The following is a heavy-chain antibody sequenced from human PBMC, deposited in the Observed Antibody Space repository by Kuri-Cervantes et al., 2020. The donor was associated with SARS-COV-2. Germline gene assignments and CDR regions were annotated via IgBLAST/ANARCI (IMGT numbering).Heavy chain of an antibody. J-gene: IGHJ6*03. CDR1: GGSISSHY. CDR2: IYHSGST. Sequence: SETLSLTCTVSGGSISSHYWSWIRQPPGKGLEWIGSIYHSGSTYYNPSLKSRVTISVDTSKNQFSLKLSSVTAADTAVYYCARSGSYPYYYYYMDVWGKGTTVTVSS. D-gene: IGHD1-26*01. V-gene: IGHV4-59*11. CDR3: ARSGSYPYYYYYMDV.